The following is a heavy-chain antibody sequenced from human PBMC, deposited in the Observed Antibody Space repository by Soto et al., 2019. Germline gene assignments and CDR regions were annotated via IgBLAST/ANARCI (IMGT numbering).Heavy chain of an antibody. J-gene: IGHJ4*02. CDR3: AHRDDFSGNWNGGSYDV. CDR2: SYWDDDK. Sequence: QITLKESGPTRVKPTQTLTLTCTFSGFSLTTRPVGLGWIRQPPGKALEQLALSYWDDDKRYSPSLMGRLTITTDTSKNQVVLTMNIMDPVDTANYYCAHRDDFSGNWNGGSYDVWGQGALVIVSS. V-gene: IGHV2-5*02. D-gene: IGHD1-1*01. CDR1: GFSLTTRPVG.